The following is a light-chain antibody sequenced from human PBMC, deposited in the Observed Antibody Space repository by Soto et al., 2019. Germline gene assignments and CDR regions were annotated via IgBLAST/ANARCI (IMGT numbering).Light chain of an antibody. Sequence: DIQMTQSPSSLSASVGDRVTITCRASQSISSYLNWYQQKPGKAPKLLIYAASSLQSGVPSRCSCSGSGTDFTLTISSLQPEDVATYYCQQSYSTPTFGQGTKVEIK. J-gene: IGKJ1*01. CDR2: AAS. CDR3: QQSYSTPT. V-gene: IGKV1-39*01. CDR1: QSISSY.